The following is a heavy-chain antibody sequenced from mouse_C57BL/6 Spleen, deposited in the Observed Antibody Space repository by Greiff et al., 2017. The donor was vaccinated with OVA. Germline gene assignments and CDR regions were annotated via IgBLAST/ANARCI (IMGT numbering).Heavy chain of an antibody. CDR2: ISSGSSTI. Sequence: DVKVEESGGGLVKPGGSLKLSCAASGFTFSDYGMHWVRQAPEKGLEWVAYISSGSSTIYYADTVKGRFTISRDNAKNTLFLQMTSLRSEDTAMYYCAKARLRSFYAMDYWGQGTSVTVSS. D-gene: IGHD1-1*01. V-gene: IGHV5-17*01. CDR3: AKARLRSFYAMDY. J-gene: IGHJ4*01. CDR1: GFTFSDYG.